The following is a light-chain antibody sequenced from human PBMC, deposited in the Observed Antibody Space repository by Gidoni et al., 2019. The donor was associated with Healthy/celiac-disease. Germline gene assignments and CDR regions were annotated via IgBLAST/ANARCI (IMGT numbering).Light chain of an antibody. CDR1: QSVSSN. Sequence: EIVMTKSPATLSVSPGERATLSCRASQSVSSNLAWYQQKPGQAPRLLISGASTRATGIPARFSGSGSGTEFTLTISSLQSEDFAVYYCQQYNYWPPLTFGGGTKVEIK. J-gene: IGKJ4*01. CDR3: QQYNYWPPLT. CDR2: GAS. V-gene: IGKV3-15*01.